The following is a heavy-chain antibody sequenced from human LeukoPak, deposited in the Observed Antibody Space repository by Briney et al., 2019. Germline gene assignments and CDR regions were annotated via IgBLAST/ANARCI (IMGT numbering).Heavy chain of an antibody. CDR2: ISAYNGNT. CDR1: VYTFTSYG. J-gene: IGHJ4*02. D-gene: IGHD2-15*01. CDR3: ARDLIVVVAGPLDY. V-gene: IGHV1-18*01. Sequence: ASVNVSCKPSVYTFTSYGISWVRPAPGQGRAWMGWISAYNGNTNYAQKLQGRVTMTTDTSTSTAYMELRSLRSDDTAVYYCARDLIVVVAGPLDYWGQGTLVTVSS.